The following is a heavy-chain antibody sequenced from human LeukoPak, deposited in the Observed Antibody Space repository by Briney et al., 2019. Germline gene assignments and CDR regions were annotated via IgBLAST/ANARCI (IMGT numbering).Heavy chain of an antibody. D-gene: IGHD7-27*01. V-gene: IGHV4-38-2*02. CDR3: ARVETAGDFDY. J-gene: IGHJ4*02. CDR2: IYHSGST. CDR1: GYSISSGYY. Sequence: SETLSLTCTVSGYSISSGYYWGWIRQPPGKGLEWIGSIYHSGSTYYNPSLKSRVTISVDTSKNQFSLKLSSVTAADTAAYYCARVETAGDFDYWGQGTLVTVSS.